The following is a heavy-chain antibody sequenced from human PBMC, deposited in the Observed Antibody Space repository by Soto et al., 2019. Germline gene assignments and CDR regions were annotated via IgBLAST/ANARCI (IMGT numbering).Heavy chain of an antibody. CDR1: GGSFSGYY. CDR3: VRGPHDYRKPGRWFDP. CDR2: INHYGSV. V-gene: IGHV4-34*01. Sequence: PTETLSLTCAVHGGSFSGYYRSWIRQPPGEGLEWIGEINHYGSVNYNPSLKSRVTLSVDTSRNQFSLNLSSVTAADTAVYYCVRGPHDYRKPGRWFDPWGLGTLVTVSS. J-gene: IGHJ5*02. D-gene: IGHD4-17*01.